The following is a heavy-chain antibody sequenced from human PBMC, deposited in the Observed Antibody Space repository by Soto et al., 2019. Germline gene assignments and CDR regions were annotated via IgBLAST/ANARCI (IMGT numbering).Heavy chain of an antibody. CDR1: GFTFSRYG. V-gene: IGHV3-30*18. Sequence: QVQLVESGGGGVQPGRSLRLSCVASGFTFSRYGMHWVRQATGKGLEWVTLLSNDGSNEYYADSVKGRFTISRDNSKNTLYLHMNSRRAEDTAVYYCAKDLRRAFYGMDVWGQGTTVTVSS. J-gene: IGHJ6*02. CDR2: LSNDGSNE. CDR3: AKDLRRAFYGMDV. D-gene: IGHD3-9*01.